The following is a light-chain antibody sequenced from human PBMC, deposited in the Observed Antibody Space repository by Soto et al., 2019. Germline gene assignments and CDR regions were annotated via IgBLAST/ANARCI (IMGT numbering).Light chain of an antibody. CDR2: DVI. CDR1: SNDVGGYNY. V-gene: IGLV2-14*01. Sequence: QSALTQPASVSGSPGQSITISCTGSSNDVGGYNYVSWYQQSPGKAPKLMIYDVINRPSGVSNRFSGSKSGNTASLTISGLQTEDEADYYCSSYTSSRALVFGGGTQLTVL. CDR3: SSYTSSRALV. J-gene: IGLJ2*01.